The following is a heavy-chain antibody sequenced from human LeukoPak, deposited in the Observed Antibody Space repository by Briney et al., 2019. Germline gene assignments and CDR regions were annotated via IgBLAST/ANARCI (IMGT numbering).Heavy chain of an antibody. CDR2: ITWDGATT. CDR1: GVAFNEYT. Sequence: GGSLRLSCVASGVAFNEYTMHWVRQAPGKGLEWVSLITWDGATTYYAASVRGRSTISRDNSKNSLYLQMHNLSTADTALYFCGKDLAGSYLLDYWGQGPLVTVSS. J-gene: IGHJ4*02. V-gene: IGHV3-43*01. D-gene: IGHD3-10*01. CDR3: GKDLAGSYLLDY.